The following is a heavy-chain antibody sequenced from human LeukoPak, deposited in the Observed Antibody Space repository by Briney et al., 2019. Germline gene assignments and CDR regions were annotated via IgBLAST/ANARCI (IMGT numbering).Heavy chain of an antibody. J-gene: IGHJ4*02. CDR1: GGSISSYY. Sequence: PSETLSLTCTVSGGSISSYYWSWIRQPPGRGLEWIGYIYYSGSTNYNPSLKSRVTISVDTSKNQFSLKLSSVTAADTAVYYCARDSITMVRAVGSDYWGQGTLVTVSS. D-gene: IGHD3-10*01. CDR3: ARDSITMVRAVGSDY. CDR2: IYYSGST. V-gene: IGHV4-59*01.